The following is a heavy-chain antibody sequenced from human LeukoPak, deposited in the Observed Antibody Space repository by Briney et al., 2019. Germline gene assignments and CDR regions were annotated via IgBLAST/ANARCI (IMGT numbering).Heavy chain of an antibody. CDR2: DGYP. D-gene: IGHD2-8*02. CDR1: GASLSSYF. V-gene: IGHV4-59*01. J-gene: IGHJ4*02. Sequence: PPETLSLTCNVSGASLSSYFWSWIRQPPGKGLEWIGYDGYPNYSPSLRSRITISVEKSKSQFSLNLRSVTAADTALYFCAGTELGYCTVTGCPLESWGQGTLVTVSS. CDR3: AGTELGYCTVTGCPLES.